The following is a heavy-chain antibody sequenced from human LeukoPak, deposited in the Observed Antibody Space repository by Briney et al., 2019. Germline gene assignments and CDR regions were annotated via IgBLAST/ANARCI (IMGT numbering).Heavy chain of an antibody. CDR2: IYPGDSET. CDR3: ARRVTLVRGVITNWLDP. J-gene: IGHJ5*02. D-gene: IGHD3-10*01. Sequence: GDSLKISCKASGYSFTSCWIGWVRQMPGKGLEWMGIIYPGDSETRYIPSFQGQVTISVDKSINTAYLQWSSLKASDTGMYYCARRVTLVRGVITNWLDPWGQGTLVTVSS. CDR1: GYSFTSCW. V-gene: IGHV5-51*01.